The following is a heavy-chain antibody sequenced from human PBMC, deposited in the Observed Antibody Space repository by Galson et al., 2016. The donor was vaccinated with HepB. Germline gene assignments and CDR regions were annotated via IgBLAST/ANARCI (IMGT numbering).Heavy chain of an antibody. CDR2: INGDGSST. CDR1: GFSFSSYW. J-gene: IGHJ4*02. V-gene: IGHV3-74*01. Sequence: SLRLSYAASGFSFSSYWMHWVRQAPGKGLVWVSRINGDGSSTSYADYVKGRFTISRDNAKNTLYLQMNSLRAEDTAVYFCARRDIPMANDYWGQGVLVTVSS. D-gene: IGHD5-18*01. CDR3: ARRDIPMANDY.